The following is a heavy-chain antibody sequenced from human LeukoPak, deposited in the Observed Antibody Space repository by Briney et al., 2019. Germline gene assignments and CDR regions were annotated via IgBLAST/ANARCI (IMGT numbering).Heavy chain of an antibody. J-gene: IGHJ4*02. D-gene: IGHD6-13*01. V-gene: IGHV1-2*02. CDR1: GYTFTGYY. Sequence: ASVKVSRKASGYTFTGYYMHGVRQAPEQGLEWMGWINPNSDFTNFAQNFQGRVTMTRDTSISTAYMELSRLRSDDTAVYYCARGSYSSSLGGYWGQGTLVTVSS. CDR3: ARGSYSSSLGGY. CDR2: INPNSDFT.